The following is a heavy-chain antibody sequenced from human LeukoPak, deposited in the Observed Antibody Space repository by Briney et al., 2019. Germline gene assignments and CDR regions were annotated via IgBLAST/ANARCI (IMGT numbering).Heavy chain of an antibody. CDR1: GYTLTELS. J-gene: IGHJ4*02. Sequence: ASVKVSCKVSGYTLTELSMHWVRQAPGKGLEWMGGFDPEDGETIYAQKFQGRVTMTEDTSTDTAYMELSSLRSEDTAVYCCATGFLRYCSGGSCLLVYWGQGTLVTVSS. V-gene: IGHV1-24*01. CDR2: FDPEDGET. CDR3: ATGFLRYCSGGSCLLVY. D-gene: IGHD2-15*01.